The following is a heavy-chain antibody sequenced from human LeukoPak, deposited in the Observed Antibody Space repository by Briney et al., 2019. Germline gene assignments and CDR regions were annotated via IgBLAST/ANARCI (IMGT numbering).Heavy chain of an antibody. CDR2: INPNSGGT. D-gene: IGHD1-26*01. V-gene: IGHV1-2*02. CDR3: ARESMSGVGATRGAFDI. Sequence: ASVKVSCKASGYTFTGYYMHWVRQAPGQGLEWMGWINPNSGGTNYAQKFQGRVTMTRDTSISTAYMELSRLRSDDTAVYYCARESMSGVGATRGAFDIWGQGTMVTVSS. CDR1: GYTFTGYY. J-gene: IGHJ3*02.